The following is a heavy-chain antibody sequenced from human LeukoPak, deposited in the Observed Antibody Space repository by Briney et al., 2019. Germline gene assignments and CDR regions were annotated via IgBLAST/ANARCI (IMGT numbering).Heavy chain of an antibody. Sequence: SETLSLTCTVSCGSITCFYRSLIREPPREGLGWIGYIYYSGSTNYNPSLKSRVTISVDTSKNQFSLNLSSVTAADTAVYYCARRGRAQGPLSLWGQGTMVTVSS. D-gene: IGHD2-15*01. CDR2: IYYSGST. CDR3: ARRGRAQGPLSL. J-gene: IGHJ3*01. CDR1: CGSITCFY. V-gene: IGHV4-59*01.